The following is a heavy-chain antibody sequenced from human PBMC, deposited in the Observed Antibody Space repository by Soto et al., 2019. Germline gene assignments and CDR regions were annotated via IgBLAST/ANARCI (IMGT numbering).Heavy chain of an antibody. CDR3: ASSYYDILTGYYYDTFNI. V-gene: IGHV4-59*01. CDR2: IHYNGNT. CDR1: GDSISSYS. J-gene: IGHJ3*02. D-gene: IGHD3-9*01. Sequence: SETLSLTCTVSGDSISSYSWSWIRQPPGKGLEWIGNIHYNGNTKYSPSLKSRVTMSVDTSKNHFSLKLISVTTADTAVYYCASSYYDILTGYYYDTFNIWGQGTMVTVS.